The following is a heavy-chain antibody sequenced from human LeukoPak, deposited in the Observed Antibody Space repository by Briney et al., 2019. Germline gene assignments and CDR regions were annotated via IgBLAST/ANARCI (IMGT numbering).Heavy chain of an antibody. CDR3: ARGYHYFDY. V-gene: IGHV4-34*01. Sequence: KSSETLSLTCAVYGGSFSGYYWSWIRQPPGKGLEWIGEINHSGSTNYNPSLKSRVTISVDTSKNQFSLNLNSVTAADKAMYYCARGYHYFDYWGQRTRVTVSS. CDR1: GGSFSGYY. CDR2: INHSGST. J-gene: IGHJ4*02.